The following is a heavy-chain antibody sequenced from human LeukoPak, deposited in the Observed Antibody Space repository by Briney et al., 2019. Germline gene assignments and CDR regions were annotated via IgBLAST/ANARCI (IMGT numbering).Heavy chain of an antibody. Sequence: GESLKISCKGSGYSFTSYGISWVRQAPGQGLEWMGWISAYNGNTNYAQKLQGRVTMTTDTSTSTAYMELRSLRSDDTAVYYCARMTEWWFDPWGQGTLVTVSS. J-gene: IGHJ5*02. V-gene: IGHV1-18*01. CDR1: GYSFTSYG. CDR3: ARMTEWWFDP. D-gene: IGHD3-3*01. CDR2: ISAYNGNT.